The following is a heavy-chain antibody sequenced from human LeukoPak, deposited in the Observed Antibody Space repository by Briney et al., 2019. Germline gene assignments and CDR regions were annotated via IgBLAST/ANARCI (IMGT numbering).Heavy chain of an antibody. V-gene: IGHV3-53*01. Sequence: GGSLRLSCAASEFTVSSNYMSWVRQAPGKGLEWVSVMYSGGSTYYADSVKGRFTISRDNSKNTLYLQMNSLRAEDTAVYYCARDSSGWFGDPDAFDIWGRGTMVTVSS. D-gene: IGHD6-19*01. CDR1: EFTVSSNY. CDR2: MYSGGST. CDR3: ARDSSGWFGDPDAFDI. J-gene: IGHJ3*02.